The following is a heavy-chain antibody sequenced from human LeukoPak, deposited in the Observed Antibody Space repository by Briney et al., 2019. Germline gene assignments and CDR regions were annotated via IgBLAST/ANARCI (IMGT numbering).Heavy chain of an antibody. D-gene: IGHD3-10*01. CDR1: GGSISTYY. V-gene: IGHV4-59*01. CDR3: ARIGSGNFDY. Sequence: SETLSLTCTVSGGSISTYYWSWIRQPPGKGLEWIGYIYYSGNTIYNPSLKSRVTILIDTSKNQFSLRLSSVTAADTAVYYCARIGSGNFDYWGQGTLVPVSS. J-gene: IGHJ4*02. CDR2: IYYSGNT.